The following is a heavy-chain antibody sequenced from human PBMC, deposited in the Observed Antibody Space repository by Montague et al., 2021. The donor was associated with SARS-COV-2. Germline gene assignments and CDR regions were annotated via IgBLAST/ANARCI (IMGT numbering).Heavy chain of an antibody. V-gene: IGHV4-34*01. Sequence: SETLSLTCAVYGGSFSTYYWSWIRQPPGKGLEWIGEINHSGSTNYNPSLKSRVTISVDTSKNQFSLKLSSVTAADTAVYYCARVRGVNLIFWAYYYYGMDVWGQGTTVTVSS. CDR3: ARVRGVNLIFWAYYYYGMDV. CDR1: GGSFSTYY. CDR2: INHSGST. D-gene: IGHD3-10*01. J-gene: IGHJ6*02.